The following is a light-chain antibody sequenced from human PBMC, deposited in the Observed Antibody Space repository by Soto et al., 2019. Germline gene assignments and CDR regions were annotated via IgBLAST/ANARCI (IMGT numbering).Light chain of an antibody. Sequence: QSVLTQPPSVSAALGQKVTISCSGSSSNIGNNYVSWYQQLPGTAPKLLIYDNSKRPSGIPDRFSGSKSGTSATLGITGLQTGDEADYYCGTWDSSLSAGVFGGGTKLTVL. CDR2: DNS. CDR1: SSNIGNNY. CDR3: GTWDSSLSAGV. V-gene: IGLV1-51*01. J-gene: IGLJ2*01.